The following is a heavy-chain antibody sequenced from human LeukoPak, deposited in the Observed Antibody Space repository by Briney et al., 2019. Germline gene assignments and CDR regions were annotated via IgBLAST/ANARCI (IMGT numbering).Heavy chain of an antibody. V-gene: IGHV3-48*04. CDR2: ISSSSSTI. J-gene: IGHJ4*02. Sequence: PGGSLRLSCAASGFTFSSYSMNWVRQAPGKGLEWVSYISSSSSTIYYADSVKGRFTISRDNAKNSLYLQMNSLRAEDTAVYYCASAPGGRYFDYWGQGTLVTVSS. CDR1: GFTFSSYS. CDR3: ASAPGGRYFDY.